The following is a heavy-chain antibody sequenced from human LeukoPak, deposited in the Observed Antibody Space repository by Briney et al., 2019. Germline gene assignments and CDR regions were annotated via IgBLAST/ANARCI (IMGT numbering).Heavy chain of an antibody. Sequence: PSETLSLTCTVSGGSIGSGSYYWSWNRQPAGKGLEWIGHIYPSGGTSYNPSLKSRVTISVNTSKNQFSLKLTSVTAADTAVYYCARARPYYYDSSGQLDWGQGTLVTVSS. J-gene: IGHJ4*02. D-gene: IGHD3-22*01. V-gene: IGHV4-61*09. CDR1: GGSIGSGSYY. CDR2: IYPSGGT. CDR3: ARARPYYYDSSGQLD.